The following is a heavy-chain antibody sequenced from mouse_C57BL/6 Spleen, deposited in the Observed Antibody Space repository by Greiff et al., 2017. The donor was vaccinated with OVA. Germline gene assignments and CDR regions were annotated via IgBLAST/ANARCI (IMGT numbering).Heavy chain of an antibody. Sequence: VQLQQSGPELVKPGASVKMSCKASGYTFTDYNMHWVKQSHGKRLEWIGYINPNNGGTSYNQKFKGKATLTVNKSSSTAYMELRSLTSSYSAVYYCASSLYYGSSYWYFDVWGTGTTVTVSS. D-gene: IGHD1-1*01. CDR1: GYTFTDYN. V-gene: IGHV1-22*01. CDR3: ASSLYYGSSYWYFDV. J-gene: IGHJ1*03. CDR2: INPNNGGT.